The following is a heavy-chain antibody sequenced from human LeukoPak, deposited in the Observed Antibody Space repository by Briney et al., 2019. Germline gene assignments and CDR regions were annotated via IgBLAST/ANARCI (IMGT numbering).Heavy chain of an antibody. CDR3: ARGGVVVVPAAIWAYYYYGMDV. CDR2: INPNSGGT. Sequence: ASVKVSCKASGYTFTGYYMHWVRQAPGQGLEWMGWINPNSGGTNYAQKCQGRVTMTRDTSISTAYMELSRLRSDDTAVYYCARGGVVVVPAAIWAYYYYGMDVWGQGTTVTVSS. CDR1: GYTFTGYY. J-gene: IGHJ6*02. D-gene: IGHD2-2*01. V-gene: IGHV1-2*02.